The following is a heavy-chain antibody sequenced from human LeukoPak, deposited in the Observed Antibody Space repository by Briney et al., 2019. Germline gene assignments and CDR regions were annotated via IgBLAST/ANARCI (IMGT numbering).Heavy chain of an antibody. Sequence: SETLSLTCTVSGGSISSGGYYWSWIRQHPGKGLEWIGYIYYSGSTYYNPSLKSRVTISVDTSKNQFSLKLSSVTAADTAVYYYAMGGYRGGGFDYWGQGTLVTVSS. D-gene: IGHD3-22*01. CDR3: AMGGYRGGGFDY. V-gene: IGHV4-31*03. CDR1: GGSISSGGYY. J-gene: IGHJ4*02. CDR2: IYYSGST.